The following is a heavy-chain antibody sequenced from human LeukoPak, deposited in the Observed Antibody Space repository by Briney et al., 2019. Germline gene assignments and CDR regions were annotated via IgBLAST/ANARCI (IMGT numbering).Heavy chain of an antibody. J-gene: IGHJ4*02. CDR3: AREGTGYFDS. V-gene: IGHV3-66*01. Sequence: GGSLRLSCAASGFNITSNYMNWVRQAPGKGLEWVAINSGGFTYYRDSVKGRFTIYRDNSKNTVYLQMNSLRVEDTAVYYCAREGTGYFDSWGQGTLVTVSS. CDR2: NSGGFT. CDR1: GFNITSNY.